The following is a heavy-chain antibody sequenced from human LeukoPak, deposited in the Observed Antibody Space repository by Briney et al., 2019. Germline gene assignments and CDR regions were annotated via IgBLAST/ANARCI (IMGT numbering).Heavy chain of an antibody. V-gene: IGHV3-74*01. CDR1: GFTFSSYS. Sequence: GSLRLSCAASGFTFSSYSMNWVRQAPGKGLVWVSRINSDARNTNYADSVQGRFTISRDNAKNTLYLQMNSLRVEDTAVYYCASGIGVGDSFDIWGQGTMVTVSS. J-gene: IGHJ3*02. CDR3: ASGIGVGDSFDI. CDR2: INSDARNT. D-gene: IGHD3-3*01.